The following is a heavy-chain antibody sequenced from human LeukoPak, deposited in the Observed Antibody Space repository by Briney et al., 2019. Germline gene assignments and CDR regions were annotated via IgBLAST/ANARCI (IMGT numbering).Heavy chain of an antibody. D-gene: IGHD2/OR15-2a*01. CDR3: VRARWDSTAAHCYDFDY. CDR2: SLGHTNTI. Sequence: PGGSLRLSCAASGFTFSDYSMSWIRQAPGKGLECVAHSLGHTNTIHYADSVNGRCTISRDNARNSLYLQLKSLRAEDTAVYYCVRARWDSTAAHCYDFDYWGQGALIIVAS. J-gene: IGHJ4*02. CDR1: GFTFSDYS. V-gene: IGHV3-11*01.